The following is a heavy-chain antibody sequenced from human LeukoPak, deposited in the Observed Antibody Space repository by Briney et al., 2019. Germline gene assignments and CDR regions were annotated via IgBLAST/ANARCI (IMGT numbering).Heavy chain of an antibody. J-gene: IGHJ4*02. Sequence: PGGSLRLSCAASGFAVSANYMSWVRQAPGKGLEWVSVIYSGGSTYYADSVKGRFTISRDNPKNTLYLQMNSLKAEDTAVYYCACGYSYGHEDYWGQGTLVTVSS. V-gene: IGHV3-53*01. D-gene: IGHD5-18*01. CDR1: GFAVSANY. CDR3: ACGYSYGHEDY. CDR2: IYSGGST.